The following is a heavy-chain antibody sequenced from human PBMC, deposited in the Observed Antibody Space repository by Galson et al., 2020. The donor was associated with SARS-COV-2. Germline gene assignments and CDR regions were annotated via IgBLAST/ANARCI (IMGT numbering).Heavy chain of an antibody. CDR2: ISYDGSNK. D-gene: IGHD5-12*01. Sequence: GESLKISCAASGFTFSSYAMHWVRQAPGKGLEWVAVISYDGSNKYYADSVKGRFTISRDNSKNTLYLQMNSLRAEDTAVYYCARERGDVDIVATILGDYYYYGMDVWGQGTTVTVSS. CDR1: GFTFSSYA. V-gene: IGHV3-30-3*01. CDR3: ARERGDVDIVATILGDYYYYGMDV. J-gene: IGHJ6*02.